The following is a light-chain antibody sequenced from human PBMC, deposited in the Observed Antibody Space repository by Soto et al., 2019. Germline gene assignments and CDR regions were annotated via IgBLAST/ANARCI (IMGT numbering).Light chain of an antibody. J-gene: IGLJ2*01. CDR2: LNSDGSH. CDR3: QTWGTGVV. Sequence: QLVLTQSPSASASLGASVKLTCTLSSGHSSYAIAWHQQQPEKGPRYLMKLNSDGSHSKGDRIPDRFSGSSSGAERYLTISSLQSEDEADYYCQTWGTGVVFGGGTKVTV. V-gene: IGLV4-69*01. CDR1: SGHSSYA.